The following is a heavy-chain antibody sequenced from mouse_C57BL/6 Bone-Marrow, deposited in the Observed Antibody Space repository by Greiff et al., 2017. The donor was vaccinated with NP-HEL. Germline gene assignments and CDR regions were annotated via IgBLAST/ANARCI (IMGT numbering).Heavy chain of an antibody. V-gene: IGHV1-80*01. CDR3: ARGIYYGNNWYFDV. D-gene: IGHD2-1*01. CDR1: GYAFSSYW. CDR2: IYPGDGDT. Sequence: VKLQESGAELVKPGASVKISCKASGYAFSSYWMNWVKQRPGKGLEWIGQIYPGDGDTNYNGKFKGKATLTADKSSSTAYMQLSSLTSEDSAVYFCARGIYYGNNWYFDVWGTGTTVTVSS. J-gene: IGHJ1*03.